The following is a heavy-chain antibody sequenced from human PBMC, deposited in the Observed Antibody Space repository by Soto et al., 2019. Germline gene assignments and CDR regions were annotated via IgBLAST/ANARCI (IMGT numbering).Heavy chain of an antibody. D-gene: IGHD3-3*01. J-gene: IGHJ4*02. CDR3: AAPYYVFWSGYYRSLVFTY. CDR1: GGTFSSYA. V-gene: IGHV1-69*13. Sequence: SVKVSCKASGGTFSSYAISWVRQAPGQGLEWMGGIIPIFGTANYAQKFQGRVTITADESTSTAYMELSSLRSEDTAVYYYAAPYYVFWSGYYRSLVFTYWGQETRVTVPS. CDR2: IIPIFGTA.